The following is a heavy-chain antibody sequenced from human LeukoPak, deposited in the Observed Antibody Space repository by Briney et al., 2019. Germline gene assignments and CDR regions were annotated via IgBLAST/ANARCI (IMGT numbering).Heavy chain of an antibody. CDR2: ISSSGSTI. CDR3: ARASGSYVAFDI. CDR1: GFTVSSNS. D-gene: IGHD1-26*01. V-gene: IGHV3-11*04. Sequence: GGSLRLSCTVSGFTVSSNSMSWVRQAPGKGLEWVSYISSSGSTIYYADSVKGRFTISRDNAKNSLYLQMNSLRAEDTAVYYCARASGSYVAFDIWGQGTMVTVSS. J-gene: IGHJ3*02.